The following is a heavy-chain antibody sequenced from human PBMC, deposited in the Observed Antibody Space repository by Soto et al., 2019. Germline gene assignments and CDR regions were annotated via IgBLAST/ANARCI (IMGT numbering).Heavy chain of an antibody. Sequence: SETLSLTCDVSGDSIGSNVWWSWVRQPPGKGLEWIGEVYHNGLTDYNPSLRGRATMSADMSKNQFSLRVASVTDADTAIYYCARDAALPGEADRFDYWGQGAMVTVYS. V-gene: IGHV4-4*02. J-gene: IGHJ4*02. CDR3: ARDAALPGEADRFDY. D-gene: IGHD2-15*01. CDR1: GDSIGSNVW. CDR2: VYHNGLT.